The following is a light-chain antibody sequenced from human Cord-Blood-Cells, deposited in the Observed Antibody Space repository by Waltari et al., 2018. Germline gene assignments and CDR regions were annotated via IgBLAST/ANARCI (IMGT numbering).Light chain of an antibody. CDR2: DAS. J-gene: IGKJ1*01. CDR1: QSISSW. V-gene: IGKV1-5*01. CDR3: QQYNSYSWT. Sequence: DIQMTQSPSTLSASLGDRFTITCRASQSISSWLAWYQQKPGKAPNLLIYDASSLESGVPSRFSGSGSGTEFTLTISSLQPDDFATYYCQQYNSYSWTFGQGTKVEIK.